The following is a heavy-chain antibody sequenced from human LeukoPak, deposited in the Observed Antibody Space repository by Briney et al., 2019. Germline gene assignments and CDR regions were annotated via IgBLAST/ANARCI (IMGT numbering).Heavy chain of an antibody. CDR1: GGTFSSYA. J-gene: IGHJ4*02. Sequence: SVKVSCKASGGTFSSYAISWVRQAPGQGLEWMGGIIPIFGTANYAQKFQGRVAITADESTSTAYMELSSLRSEDTAVYYCARDLSGSGWEYYFDYWGQGTLVTVSS. D-gene: IGHD6-19*01. CDR2: IIPIFGTA. CDR3: ARDLSGSGWEYYFDY. V-gene: IGHV1-69*13.